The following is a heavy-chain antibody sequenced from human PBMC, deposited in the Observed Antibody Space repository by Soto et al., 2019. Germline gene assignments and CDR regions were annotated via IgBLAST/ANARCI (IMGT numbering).Heavy chain of an antibody. CDR3: ASCSSWSYYLDY. Sequence: ASVKVSCKVSGYTLTELSMHWVRQAPGKGLEWMGGFDPEDGETNYAQKLQGRVTMTTDTSTSTAYMELRSLRSDDTAVYYCASCSSWSYYLDYWGQGTLVTVSS. CDR2: FDPEDGET. V-gene: IGHV1-24*01. D-gene: IGHD6-13*01. CDR1: GYTLTELS. J-gene: IGHJ4*02.